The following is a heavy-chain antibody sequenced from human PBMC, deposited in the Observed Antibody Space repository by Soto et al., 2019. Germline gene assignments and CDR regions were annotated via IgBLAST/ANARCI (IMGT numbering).Heavy chain of an antibody. V-gene: IGHV3-23*01. D-gene: IGHD2-8*01. J-gene: IGHJ5*02. CDR2: ISGSGGST. Sequence: GGSLRLSCAASGFTFSNYAMNWVRQAPGKGLEWVSAISGSGGSTSYADSVKGRFTISRDNSKNTLYLQMNSLRAEDTALYYCANGKPVYAPLDPWGQGTLVTVSS. CDR3: ANGKPVYAPLDP. CDR1: GFTFSNYA.